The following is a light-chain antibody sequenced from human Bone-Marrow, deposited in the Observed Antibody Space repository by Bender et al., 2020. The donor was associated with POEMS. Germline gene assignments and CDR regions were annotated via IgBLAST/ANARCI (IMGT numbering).Light chain of an antibody. CDR1: SSNIGSNY. CDR3: GTWDYSLNAGQ. V-gene: IGLV1-51*02. Sequence: QSVLTQPPSVSAAPGQKVTISCSGSSSNIGSNYVSWYQHLPGTAPKLLIFENHNRPSGIPDRFSGSKSGTSASLVISGLQTGDEGDYYCGTWDYSLNAGQFGGGTKLTVL. CDR2: ENH. J-gene: IGLJ3*02.